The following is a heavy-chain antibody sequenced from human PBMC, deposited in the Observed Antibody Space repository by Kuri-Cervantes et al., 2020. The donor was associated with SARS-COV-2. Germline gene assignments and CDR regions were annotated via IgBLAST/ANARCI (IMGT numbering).Heavy chain of an antibody. V-gene: IGHV4-34*01. CDR2: INPSGSA. CDR3: ATGREGAVPATILGLGFFLYFSMDV. J-gene: IGHJ6*03. CDR1: GGPSSGYY. Sequence: SATLSPTSPASGGPSSGYYWSGIRPPPGKAPEWLGEINPSGSANYTPSLSSRVTISIDTSKNQFSLKLRSVTAADTAMYYCATGREGAVPATILGLGFFLYFSMDVWGKGTSVTVSS. D-gene: IGHD2-2*01.